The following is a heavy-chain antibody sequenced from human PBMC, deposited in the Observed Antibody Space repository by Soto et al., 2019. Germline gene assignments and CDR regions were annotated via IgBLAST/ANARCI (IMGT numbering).Heavy chain of an antibody. CDR2: IFYGGGSGVA. J-gene: IGHJ5*01. V-gene: IGHV4-39*01. Sequence: PSETLSLTCTVSGGSFSSSNYYWGWIRQPPGKGLEWIGNIFYGGGSGVAYYSPSLKSRVTISVDTSKDQFSLNMRSLTAADTAVYFCASRGGGDYILDSWGQEKLVTVSS. CDR3: ASRGGGDYILDS. CDR1: GGSFSSSNYY. D-gene: IGHD4-17*01.